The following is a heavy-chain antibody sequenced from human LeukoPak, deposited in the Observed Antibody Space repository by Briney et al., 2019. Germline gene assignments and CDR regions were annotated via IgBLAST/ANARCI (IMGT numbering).Heavy chain of an antibody. J-gene: IGHJ3*01. CDR2: IKTDGSTT. D-gene: IGHD3-10*01. V-gene: IGHV3-74*01. CDR3: ARDNPRSAKAFDF. Sequence: GSLTLSCAASGFIFSSYWMHWVRQVPGKGLVWVSLIKTDGSTTSYADSVKGRFTISRDNAKNTVYLQMNTLRAEDTAVYYCARDNPRSAKAFDFWGRGTMVTVSS. CDR1: GFIFSSYW.